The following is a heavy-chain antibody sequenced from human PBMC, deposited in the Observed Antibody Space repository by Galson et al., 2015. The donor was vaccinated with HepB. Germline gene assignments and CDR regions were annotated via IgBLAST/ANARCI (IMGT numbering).Heavy chain of an antibody. J-gene: IGHJ3*02. D-gene: IGHD6-19*01. CDR2: IYLDDSDT. V-gene: IGHV5-51*01. Sequence: QSGAEVKKPGESLKISCKASGDSFSNYWIGWVRQMPGKDLEWMGLIYLDDSDTRYSPSFQGQVTISADKSISTAYLQWSSLRASDTAMHYCARIRQWLPDDAFDIWGQGTMVTVSS. CDR1: GDSFSNYW. CDR3: ARIRQWLPDDAFDI.